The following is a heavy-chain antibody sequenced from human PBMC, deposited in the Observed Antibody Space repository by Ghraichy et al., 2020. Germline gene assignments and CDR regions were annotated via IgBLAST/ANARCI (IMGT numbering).Heavy chain of an antibody. D-gene: IGHD5-12*01. Sequence: SETLSLTCAVYGGSFSGYYWSWIRQPPGKGLEWIGEINHSGSTNYNPSLKSRVTISVDTSKNQFSLKLSAVTAADTAVYYCARGREWLRYRYYYYYGMDFWGQGTTVTVSS. J-gene: IGHJ6*02. CDR3: ARGREWLRYRYYYYYGMDF. CDR2: INHSGST. CDR1: GGSFSGYY. V-gene: IGHV4-34*01.